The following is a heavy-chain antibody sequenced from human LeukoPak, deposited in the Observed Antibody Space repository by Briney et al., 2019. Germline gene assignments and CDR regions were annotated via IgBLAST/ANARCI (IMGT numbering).Heavy chain of an antibody. CDR1: GGTFSSYA. CDR2: IIPIFGTA. V-gene: IGHV1-69*13. CDR3: ARDPKYYGSGSQVDLDY. D-gene: IGHD3-10*01. J-gene: IGHJ4*02. Sequence: SVKVSCKASGGTFSSYAISWVRQALGQGLEWMGGIIPIFGTANYAQKFQGRVTITADESTSTAYMELSSLRSEDTAVYYCARDPKYYGSGSQVDLDYWGQGTLVTVSS.